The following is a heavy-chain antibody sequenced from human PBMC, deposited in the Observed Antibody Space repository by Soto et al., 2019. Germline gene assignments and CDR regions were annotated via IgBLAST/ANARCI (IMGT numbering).Heavy chain of an antibody. CDR3: ARDGKYLTSSGTDS. Sequence: QVQLVQSGAEMKKPGASVKVSCKASGYTFTSHGISWVRQAPGQGLEWMGWASPHNGETKYAEKFQGRVSLTTETSTTTVYMELRSLTSDDTAVYYCARDGKYLTSSGTDSWGQGTLVTVS. CDR1: GYTFTSHG. D-gene: IGHD6-6*01. CDR2: ASPHNGET. J-gene: IGHJ5*01. V-gene: IGHV1-18*04.